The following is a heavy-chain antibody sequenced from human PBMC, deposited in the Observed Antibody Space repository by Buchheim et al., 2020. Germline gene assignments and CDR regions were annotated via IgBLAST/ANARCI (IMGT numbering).Heavy chain of an antibody. CDR1: GFTFSSYE. J-gene: IGHJ4*02. Sequence: EVQLVESGGGLVQPGGSLRLSCAASGFTFSSYEMNWVRQAPGKGLEWVSYISSSGSTIYYADSVKGRFTISRDKAKNSLYLQMNSLRAEDTAVYYCARGDTWQWLAPGSPGVSYFDYWGQGTL. CDR2: ISSSGSTI. D-gene: IGHD6-19*01. CDR3: ARGDTWQWLAPGSPGVSYFDY. V-gene: IGHV3-48*03.